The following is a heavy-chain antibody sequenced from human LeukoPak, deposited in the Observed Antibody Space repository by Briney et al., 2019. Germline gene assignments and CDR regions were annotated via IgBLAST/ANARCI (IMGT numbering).Heavy chain of an antibody. D-gene: IGHD3-3*01. CDR3: ARHDFWSGYLKYSDH. V-gene: IGHV4-39*01. J-gene: IGHJ4*02. CDR1: GGSIDRSTYY. CDR2: IYYSGST. Sequence: SETLSLTCTVSGGSIDRSTYYWGWIRQPPGKGLEWIGSIYYSGSTYYNRSLKSRVTISVDTSKNQFSLKLSSVTAADTAVYYCARHDFWSGYLKYSDHWGQGTLVTVSS.